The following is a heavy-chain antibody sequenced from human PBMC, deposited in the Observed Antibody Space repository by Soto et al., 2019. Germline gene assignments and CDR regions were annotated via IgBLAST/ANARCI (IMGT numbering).Heavy chain of an antibody. CDR1: GFSLSTSGIN. Sequence: SGPTLVNPTQTLTLTCTFSGFSLSTSGINKRWIRQPPGKALEWLALIDWDDDKYYSTSLKTRLTISKDTSKNQVVLTMTNMDPVDTATYYCARIHREVRGVRYYYYYGMDVWGQGTTVTVSS. CDR3: ARIHREVRGVRYYYYYGMDV. D-gene: IGHD3-10*01. CDR2: IDWDDDK. V-gene: IGHV2-70*01. J-gene: IGHJ6*02.